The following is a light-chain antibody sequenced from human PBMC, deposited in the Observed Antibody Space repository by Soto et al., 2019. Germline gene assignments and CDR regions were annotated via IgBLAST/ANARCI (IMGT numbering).Light chain of an antibody. CDR1: HSVFTS. Sequence: EIVLTQSPATLSLSPGERATLSCRASHSVFTSLAWFQQKPGQAPKLLISDTSNRASGIPARFRGSGSGTDFTLTISSLEPEDFAVYYCQQRNSWPLTFGGGTKVEIK. CDR2: DTS. CDR3: QQRNSWPLT. J-gene: IGKJ4*01. V-gene: IGKV3-11*01.